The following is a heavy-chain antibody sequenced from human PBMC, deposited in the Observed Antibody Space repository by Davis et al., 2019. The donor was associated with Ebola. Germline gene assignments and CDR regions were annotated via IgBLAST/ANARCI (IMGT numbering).Heavy chain of an antibody. CDR3: AKDRAKGYYGSGSSPTDY. CDR2: ISGSGGST. Sequence: GESLKISCAASGFTFSSYAMSWVRQAPGKGLEWVSAISGSGGSTYYADSVKGRFTISRDNSKNTLYLQMNSLRAEDTAVYYCAKDRAKGYYGSGSSPTDYWGQGTLVTVSS. D-gene: IGHD3-10*01. J-gene: IGHJ4*02. CDR1: GFTFSSYA. V-gene: IGHV3-23*01.